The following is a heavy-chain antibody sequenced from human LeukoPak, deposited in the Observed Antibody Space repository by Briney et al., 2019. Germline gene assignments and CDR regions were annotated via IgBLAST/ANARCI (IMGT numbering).Heavy chain of an antibody. CDR1: GYTFTRYG. D-gene: IGHD3-10*01. CDR2: ISGHNGNT. V-gene: IGHV1-18*01. CDR3: ARDNYGRGVFDF. Sequence: ASVKVSCKASGYTFTRYGISLVRQAPGRGLEWMGWISGHNGNTNGAQKLQGRVTMTRDTSTSTAYMEVRSLRSDDTAVYYCARDNYGRGVFDFWGQGTLVTVSS. J-gene: IGHJ4*02.